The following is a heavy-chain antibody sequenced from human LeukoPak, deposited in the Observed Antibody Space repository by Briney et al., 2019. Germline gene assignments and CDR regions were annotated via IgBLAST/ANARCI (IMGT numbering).Heavy chain of an antibody. D-gene: IGHD3-22*01. V-gene: IGHV3-30-3*01. CDR2: ISYDGSNK. CDR1: GFTFSSYA. J-gene: IGHJ4*02. CDR3: ARDGNYYDRSGYYYVY. Sequence: GGSLRLSCAASGFTFSSYAMHWVRQAPGKGLEWVAVISYDGSNKYYADSVKGRFTISRDNSKNTLYLQMNSLRAEDTAVYYCARDGNYYDRSGYYYVYWGQGTLVTVSS.